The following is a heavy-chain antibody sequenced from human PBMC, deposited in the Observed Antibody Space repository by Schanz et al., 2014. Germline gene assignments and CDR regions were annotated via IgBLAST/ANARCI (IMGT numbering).Heavy chain of an antibody. CDR3: ARDHPHRGVTGYYNDV. J-gene: IGHJ6*02. CDR2: IKEDGSQK. D-gene: IGHD3-9*01. V-gene: IGHV3-7*01. Sequence: EVQVVESGGGLVQRGGSRRLSCAVSGFIFKNYWMTWVRQAPGKGLEWVANIKEDGSQKHYADAVKGRFTISRDNAKNSLYLQMNSLRDEDTAVYYCARDHPHRGVTGYYNDVWGQGTSVTVSS. CDR1: GFIFKNYW.